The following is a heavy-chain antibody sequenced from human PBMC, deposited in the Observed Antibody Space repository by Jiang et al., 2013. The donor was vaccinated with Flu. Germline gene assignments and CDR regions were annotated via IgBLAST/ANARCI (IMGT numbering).Heavy chain of an antibody. CDR1: GYSFTTYW. J-gene: IGHJ6*03. Sequence: GAEVKKPGESLKISCQASGYSFTTYWIGWVRQMPGKGLEWMGIIYPRDSKTRYGPSFEGHVTISADKSLNIAYLQWNSLKASDSAIYFCARRAAGQVHYYYMDVWGSGTTVTVSS. V-gene: IGHV5-51*01. D-gene: IGHD6-13*01. CDR3: ARRAAGQVHYYYMDV. CDR2: IYPRDSKT.